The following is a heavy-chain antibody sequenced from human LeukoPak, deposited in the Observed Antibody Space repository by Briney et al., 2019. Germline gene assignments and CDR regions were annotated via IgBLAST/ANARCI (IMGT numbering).Heavy chain of an antibody. J-gene: IGHJ4*02. CDR1: GYTFTGYY. CDR2: INPNSGGT. Sequence: ASVKVSCKASGYTFTGYYMHWARQAPGQGLEWMGWINPNSGGTNYAQKFQGRVTMTRDTSISTAYMELSRLRSDDTAVYYCAREEVITIFGVVIGIDYWGQGTLVTVSS. D-gene: IGHD3-3*01. CDR3: AREEVITIFGVVIGIDY. V-gene: IGHV1-2*02.